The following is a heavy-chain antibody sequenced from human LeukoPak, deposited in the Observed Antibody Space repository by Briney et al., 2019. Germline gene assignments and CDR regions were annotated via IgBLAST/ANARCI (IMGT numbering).Heavy chain of an antibody. CDR1: GFTFSSYA. D-gene: IGHD1-14*01. CDR3: ARDHQTKYYFDY. CDR2: ISYDGSNK. J-gene: IGHJ4*02. Sequence: GGSLRLSCAASGFTFSSYAMHWDRQAPGKGLEWVAVISYDGSNKYYADSVKGRFTISRDNSKNTLYLQMNSLRAEVTAVYYCARDHQTKYYFDYWGQGTLVTVSS. V-gene: IGHV3-30-3*01.